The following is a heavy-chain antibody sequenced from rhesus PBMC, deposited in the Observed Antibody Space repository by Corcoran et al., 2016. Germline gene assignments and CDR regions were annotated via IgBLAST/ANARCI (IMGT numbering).Heavy chain of an antibody. J-gene: IGHJ2*01. CDR2: INTGTENP. CDR1: GYSFTSLG. V-gene: IGHV7-114*01. CDR3: SRHVNWYFDI. Sequence: QVQLVQSGAEVKQPGASVKVSCQPLGYSFTSLGINWVLPANGQRLEWMGWINTGTENPTYAQVFKERFTFSMDTSISMAYLQISSLKAEDTAVYYCSRHVNWYFDIWGPGTPITISS.